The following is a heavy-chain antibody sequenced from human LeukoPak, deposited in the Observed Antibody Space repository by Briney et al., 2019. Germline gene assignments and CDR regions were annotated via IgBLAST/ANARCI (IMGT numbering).Heavy chain of an antibody. V-gene: IGHV3-21*01. CDR2: ISSSSSYI. D-gene: IGHD4-17*01. J-gene: IGHJ5*02. CDR3: ARDSEPYGDAPYNWFDP. Sequence: GGSLRLSCAASGFTFSSYSMNWVRQAPGKGLEWVSSISSSSSYIYYADSVKGRFSISRDNAKNSLYLQMNSLRAEDTAVYYCARDSEPYGDAPYNWFDPWGQGTLVTVSS. CDR1: GFTFSSYS.